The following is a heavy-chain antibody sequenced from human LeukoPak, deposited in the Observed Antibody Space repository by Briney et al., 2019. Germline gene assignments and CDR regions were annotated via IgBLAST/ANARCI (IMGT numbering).Heavy chain of an antibody. V-gene: IGHV4-39*01. CDR3: YRYCSSTSCLHSDAFDI. CDR1: GGSISSSSYY. Sequence: SETLSLTCTVSGGSISSSSYYWGWIRQPPGKGLEWIGSIYYSGSTYYNPSLKSRVTISVDTSKNQFSPKLSSVTAADTAVYYCYRYCSSTSCLHSDAFDIWGQGTMVTVSS. CDR2: IYYSGST. D-gene: IGHD2-2*01. J-gene: IGHJ3*02.